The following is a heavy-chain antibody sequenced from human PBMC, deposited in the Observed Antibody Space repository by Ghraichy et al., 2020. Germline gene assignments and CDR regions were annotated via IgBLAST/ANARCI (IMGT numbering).Heavy chain of an antibody. CDR1: GYTFTSYG. CDR2: ISAYNGNT. Sequence: ASVKVSCKASGYTFTSYGISWVRQAPGQGLEWMGWISAYNGNTNYAQKLQGRVTMTTDTSTSTAYMELRSLRSDDTAVYYCARMSSSWEIVVVPAGDYWGHGTLVTVSS. V-gene: IGHV1-18*04. J-gene: IGHJ4*01. CDR3: ARMSSSWEIVVVPAGDY. D-gene: IGHD2-2*01.